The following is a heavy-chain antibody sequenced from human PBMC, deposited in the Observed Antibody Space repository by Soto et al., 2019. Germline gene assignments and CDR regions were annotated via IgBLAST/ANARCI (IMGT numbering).Heavy chain of an antibody. D-gene: IGHD3-22*01. CDR2: IWYDGSNK. CDR3: ARDEYYDSSGPLNFDY. V-gene: IGHV3-33*01. J-gene: IGHJ4*02. Sequence: GGSLRLCCAASGFTFSSYGMHWVRQAPGKGLEWVAVIWYDGSNKYYADSVKGRFTISRDNSKNTLYLQMNSLRAEDTAVYYCARDEYYDSSGPLNFDYWGQGTLVTVSS. CDR1: GFTFSSYG.